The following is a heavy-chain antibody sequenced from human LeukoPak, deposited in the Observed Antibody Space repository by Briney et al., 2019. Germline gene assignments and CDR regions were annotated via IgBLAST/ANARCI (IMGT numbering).Heavy chain of an antibody. CDR3: ARDLLEMATGLDY. D-gene: IGHD5-24*01. V-gene: IGHV1-58*02. Sequence: GASVKVSCKASGFTFTSSAMQWVRQARGQRLEWIGWIVVGSGNTNYAQKFQERVTITRDMSTSTAYMELSSLRSEDTAVYYCARDLLEMATGLDYWGQGTLVTVSS. J-gene: IGHJ4*02. CDR1: GFTFTSSA. CDR2: IVVGSGNT.